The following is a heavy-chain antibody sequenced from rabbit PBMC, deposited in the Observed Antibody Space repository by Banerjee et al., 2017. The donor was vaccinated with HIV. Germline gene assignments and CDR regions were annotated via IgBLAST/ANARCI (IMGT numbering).Heavy chain of an antibody. D-gene: IGHD1-1*01. CDR2: IYAGSGST. V-gene: IGHV1S40*01. J-gene: IGHJ3*01. CDR1: GFSFSRTYY. Sequence: QSLEESGGDLVKPGASLTLTCTASGFSFSRTYYMCWVRQAPGKGLEWIACIYAGSGSTYYASWAKGRFTISKTSSTTVTLQMTSLTAADTATYFCARGGWSSAYGADLWGQGPLVTVS. CDR3: ARGGWSSAYGADL.